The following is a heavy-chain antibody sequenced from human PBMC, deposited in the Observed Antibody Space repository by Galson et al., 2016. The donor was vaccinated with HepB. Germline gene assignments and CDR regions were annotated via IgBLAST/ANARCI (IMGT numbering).Heavy chain of an antibody. D-gene: IGHD4-17*01. Sequence: SLRLSCAASGFTFSSYWMSWLRQAPGKGLEWVANIKQGGSATYYVDSLKGRSTIYRDDAKNSLYLLMNGLRAEATALYYCARVNTRTVTWHMDVWDQVTKVTVAS. J-gene: IGHJ6*02. V-gene: IGHV3-7*01. CDR3: ARVNTRTVTWHMDV. CDR2: IKQGGSAT. CDR1: GFTFSSYW.